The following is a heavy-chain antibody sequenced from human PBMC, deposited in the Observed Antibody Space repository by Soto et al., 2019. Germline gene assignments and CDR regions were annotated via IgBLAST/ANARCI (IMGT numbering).Heavy chain of an antibody. CDR3: ARVDWPSGYDPY. Sequence: QVQLVQSGAEVKKPGSSVKVSCKASGGTFSSYAISWVRQAPGQGLEWMGGIIPIFGTANYAQKFQGRVTITADESTSTAYMELSSLGAADTAVYYCARVDWPSGYDPYWGQGTLVTVSS. CDR1: GGTFSSYA. CDR2: IIPIFGTA. J-gene: IGHJ4*02. D-gene: IGHD5-12*01. V-gene: IGHV1-69*12.